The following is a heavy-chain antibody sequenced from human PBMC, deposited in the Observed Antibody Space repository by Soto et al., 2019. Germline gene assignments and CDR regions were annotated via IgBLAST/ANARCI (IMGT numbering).Heavy chain of an antibody. J-gene: IGHJ4*02. Sequence: GGALRLSCAASGFTFSSLDRAWVGQGPGKGLEWVSIIVASGTITNYADSMKDRFTISRDNYKNTLFLQMNNLRVEDTAVFFCARTAAGSFSSFPPYLDSWGQGALVTVSS. D-gene: IGHD6-13*01. V-gene: IGHV3-23*01. CDR2: IVASGTIT. CDR1: GFTFSSLD. CDR3: ARTAAGSFSSFPPYLDS.